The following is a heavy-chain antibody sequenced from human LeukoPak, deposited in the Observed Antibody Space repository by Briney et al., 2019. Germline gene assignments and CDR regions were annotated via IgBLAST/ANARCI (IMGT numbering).Heavy chain of an antibody. V-gene: IGHV1-8*01. D-gene: IGHD6-6*01. J-gene: IGHJ6*02. CDR3: ARQPSMAKTYYYYGMDV. Sequence: GASVKVSCKASGYTFTSYDINWVRQAPGQGLEWMGWMNPNSGNTGYAQKFQGRVTMTRNTSISTAYMELSSLRSEDTAVYYCARQPSMAKTYYYYGMDVWGQGTTVTVSS. CDR1: GYTFTSYD. CDR2: MNPNSGNT.